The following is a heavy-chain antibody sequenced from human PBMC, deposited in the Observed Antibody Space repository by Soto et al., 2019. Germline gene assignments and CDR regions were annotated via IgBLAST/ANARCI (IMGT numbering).Heavy chain of an antibody. CDR2: INAGNGKT. CDR1: GYTFTNYA. J-gene: IGHJ6*03. Sequence: QVQLVQSGAEVEKPGASVKVSCKASGYTFTNYAVHWVRQAPGQRLEWLGWINAGNGKTRFSQNLQGRVTITMDTSGRTVYLELRSDDTAVSYCARGHLAVVPIASLFYYMDVWLKGTTVTVSS. CDR3: ARGHLAVVPIASLFYYMDV. V-gene: IGHV1-3*01. D-gene: IGHD2-2*01.